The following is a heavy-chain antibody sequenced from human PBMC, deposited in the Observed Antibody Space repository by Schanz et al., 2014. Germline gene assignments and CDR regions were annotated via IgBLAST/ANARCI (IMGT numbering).Heavy chain of an antibody. Sequence: EVQLVESGGGLVQPGGSLRLSCTASGFTFSSYSMNWVRQAPGKGLEWVSYVSRSTPDIYYADSVKGRFTMSRDNAKNSVFLQMNSLRAEDTAVYDCARDHTTESYDSAGPPIDYWGQGTLLTVSS. D-gene: IGHD1-26*01. V-gene: IGHV3-48*01. CDR1: GFTFSSYS. CDR3: ARDHTTESYDSAGPPIDY. CDR2: VSRSTPDI. J-gene: IGHJ4*02.